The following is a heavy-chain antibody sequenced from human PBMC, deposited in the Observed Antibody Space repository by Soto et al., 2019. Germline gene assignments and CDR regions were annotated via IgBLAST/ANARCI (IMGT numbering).Heavy chain of an antibody. CDR2: FIPMFNRP. Sequence: QVQLVQSGAEVKKPGASVKVSCKASGGTFISYAISWVRQAPGQGREWMGGFIPMFNRPHSARKFQGRVTITADESTSTAYMDLSSLRSEDTAVYYCARGQFHHVSNYYYALDVWGQGTTVTVSS. J-gene: IGHJ6*02. CDR1: GGTFISYA. CDR3: ARGQFHHVSNYYYALDV. V-gene: IGHV1-69*01.